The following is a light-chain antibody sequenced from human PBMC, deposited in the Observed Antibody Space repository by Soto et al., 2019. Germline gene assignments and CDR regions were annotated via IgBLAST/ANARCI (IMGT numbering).Light chain of an antibody. CDR2: DAS. Sequence: EIVLTQSPATLSLSPGERATLSCRASQSVSSYLAWYQQKPGQAPRLLIYDASNRATGIPARFSGSGSGTAFTLTISSLEPEDFAVYYCQQRSNWLMYTFGQGTKLEIK. CDR1: QSVSSY. CDR3: QQRSNWLMYT. V-gene: IGKV3-11*01. J-gene: IGKJ2*01.